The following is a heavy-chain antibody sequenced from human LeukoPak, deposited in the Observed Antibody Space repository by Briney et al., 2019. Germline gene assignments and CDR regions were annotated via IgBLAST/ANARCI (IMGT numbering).Heavy chain of an antibody. CDR2: ISDDGYNK. D-gene: IGHD3-10*01. CDR3: AKSLGDSVRGITPLLYYFDY. Sequence: PGGSLRLSCAASRFTFSSYAMDWVRQAPGKGLEWVAVISDDGYNKYYADSVKGRFIISRDNSKNTLYLQMNSLRVEDTAVYYCAKSLGDSVRGITPLLYYFDYWGQGTRVIVSA. V-gene: IGHV3-30*18. J-gene: IGHJ4*02. CDR1: RFTFSSYA.